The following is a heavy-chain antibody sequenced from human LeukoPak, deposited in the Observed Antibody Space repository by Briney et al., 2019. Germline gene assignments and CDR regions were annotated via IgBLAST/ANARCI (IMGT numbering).Heavy chain of an antibody. J-gene: IGHJ4*02. CDR1: GYTFTSYG. D-gene: IGHD6-19*01. V-gene: IGHV1-18*01. CDR3: ARDPPRIAVAGYFDH. Sequence: SVKVSCKASGYTFTSYGISWVRQAPGQGLEWMGWISAYNGNTNYAQKLQGRVTMTTDTSTSTAYMELRSLRSDDTAVYYCARDPPRIAVAGYFDHWGQGTLVTVSS. CDR2: ISAYNGNT.